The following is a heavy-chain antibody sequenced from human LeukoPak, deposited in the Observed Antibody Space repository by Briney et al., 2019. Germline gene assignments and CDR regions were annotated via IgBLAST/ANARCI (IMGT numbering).Heavy chain of an antibody. V-gene: IGHV7-4-1*02. CDR2: INTNTGNP. J-gene: IGHJ4*02. D-gene: IGHD2-15*01. CDR1: GYTFTSYA. Sequence: ASVKVSCKASGYTFTSYAMNWVRQAPGQGLEWMGWINTNTGNPTYARGFTGRFVFSLDTSVSTAYLQISSLKAEDTAVYYCARGPLLTDEDRTFDYWGQGTLVTVSS. CDR3: ARGPLLTDEDRTFDY.